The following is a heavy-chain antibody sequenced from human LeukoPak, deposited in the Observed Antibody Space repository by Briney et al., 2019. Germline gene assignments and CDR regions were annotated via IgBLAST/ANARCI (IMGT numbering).Heavy chain of an antibody. CDR2: IWYDGSNK. CDR1: GFTFSSYG. J-gene: IGHJ4*02. V-gene: IGHV3-33*06. D-gene: IGHD5-18*01. CDR3: AKSSGGYGPLDS. Sequence: GRSLRLSCAASGFTFSSYGMHWVRQAPGKGPEWVAVIWYDGSNKYYADSVKGRFTISRDNSKNTLYLQMNSLRAEDTAVYYCAKSSGGYGPLDSWGQGTLVTVSS.